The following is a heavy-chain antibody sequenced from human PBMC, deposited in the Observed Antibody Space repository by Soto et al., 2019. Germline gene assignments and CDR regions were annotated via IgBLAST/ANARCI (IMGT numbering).Heavy chain of an antibody. CDR2: IYYLGST. D-gene: IGHD3-10*01. V-gene: IGHV4-59*01. J-gene: IGHJ4*02. CDR1: GGSMSEYF. Sequence: LSLTCSVSGGSMSEYFWSWIRQSPGKGLEWIGYIYYLGSTDYNPSLKSRVTISVDTSKRQFSLRLTSVTAADTAVYCCARDGYDGSGSPYPAYWGPGTQVTVS. CDR3: ARDGYDGSGSPYPAY.